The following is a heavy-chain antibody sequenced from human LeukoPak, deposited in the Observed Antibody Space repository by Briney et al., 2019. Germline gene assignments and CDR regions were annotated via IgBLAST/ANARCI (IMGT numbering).Heavy chain of an antibody. CDR3: AKDKLFVVVVAATDDGDY. J-gene: IGHJ4*01. CDR2: ISGSSGST. D-gene: IGHD2-15*01. CDR1: GFTFSSYA. Sequence: GGSLRLSCAASGFTFSSYAMSWVRQAPGKGLEWVSAISGSSGSTYYADSVKGRFTISRDNSKNTLYLQMNSLRAEDTAVYYCAKDKLFVVVVAATDDGDYWGQEPWSPSPQ. V-gene: IGHV3-23*01.